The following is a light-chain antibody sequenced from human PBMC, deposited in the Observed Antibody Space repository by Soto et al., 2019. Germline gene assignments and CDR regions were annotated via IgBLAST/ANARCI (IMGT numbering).Light chain of an antibody. CDR3: QKYGSAPFA. V-gene: IGKV1-27*01. Sequence: DIQMTQSPSSLSASVGDRVTITCRASQGISNHLAWYQQKPGKVPKLLIRAASTLHSGVPSRFSGSGSGTDFTLTISSLQPEDVASYYCQKYGSAPFAFGPGTKVDIK. CDR2: AAS. CDR1: QGISNH. J-gene: IGKJ3*01.